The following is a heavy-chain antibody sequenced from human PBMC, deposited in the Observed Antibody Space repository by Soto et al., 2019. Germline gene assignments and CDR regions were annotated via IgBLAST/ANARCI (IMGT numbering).Heavy chain of an antibody. J-gene: IGHJ5*02. Sequence: QVQLQESGPGLVKPSETLSLTCTVYGGSGSSGSYYWSWIRQPPGKGLEWIGDIYYSGSTNYNPSPKRRVTISVDTSKNQFSLMLSSVTAADTAVYYCARALGYGYGYNWFEPWGQGTLVTVSS. CDR2: IYYSGST. CDR1: GGSGSSGSYY. V-gene: IGHV4-61*01. D-gene: IGHD5-18*01. CDR3: ARALGYGYGYNWFEP.